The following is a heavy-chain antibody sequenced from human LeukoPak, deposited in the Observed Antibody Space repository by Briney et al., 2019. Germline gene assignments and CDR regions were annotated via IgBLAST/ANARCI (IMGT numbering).Heavy chain of an antibody. CDR1: GYTLTELS. D-gene: IGHD6-13*01. V-gene: IGHV1-24*01. CDR3: AIAAAGGDAFDI. CDR2: FDPEDGET. J-gene: IGHJ3*02. Sequence: GASVKVSCKVSGYTLTELSMHWVRQAPGKGLEWMGGFDPEDGETIYAQKFQGRVTMTEDTSTDTAYMELSSLRSEDTAVYYCAIAAAGGDAFDIWGQGTMVTVSS.